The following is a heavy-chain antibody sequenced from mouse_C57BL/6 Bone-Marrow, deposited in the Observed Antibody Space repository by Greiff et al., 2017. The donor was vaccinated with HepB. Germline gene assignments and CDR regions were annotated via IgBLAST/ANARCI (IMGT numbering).Heavy chain of an antibody. CDR1: GYSFTGYY. D-gene: IGHD3-3*01. CDR2: INPSTGGT. J-gene: IGHJ4*01. V-gene: IGHV1-42*01. CDR3: ARGTTWGYAMDY. Sequence: EVQLQQSGPELVKPGASVKISCKASGYSFTGYYMNWVKQSPEKSLEWIGEINPSTGGTTYNQKFKAKATLTVDKSSSTAYMQLKSLTSEDSAVYYCARGTTWGYAMDYWGQGTSVTVSS.